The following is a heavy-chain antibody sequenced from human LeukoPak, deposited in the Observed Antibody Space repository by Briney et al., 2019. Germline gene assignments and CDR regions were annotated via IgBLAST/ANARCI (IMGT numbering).Heavy chain of an antibody. CDR2: INTNTGNP. CDR3: ARERDYYDSSGYNRALHSQH. J-gene: IGHJ1*01. Sequence: ASVKVSCKASGYTFTSYAMNWVRQAPGQGLGWMGWINTNTGNPTYAQGFTGRFVFSLGTSVSTAYLQISSLKAEDTAVYYCARERDYYDSSGYNRALHSQHWGQGTLVTVSS. CDR1: GYTFTSYA. V-gene: IGHV7-4-1*02. D-gene: IGHD3-22*01.